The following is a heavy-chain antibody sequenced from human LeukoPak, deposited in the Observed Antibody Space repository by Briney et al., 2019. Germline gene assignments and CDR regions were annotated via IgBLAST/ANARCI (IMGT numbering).Heavy chain of an antibody. CDR3: ASALPDGAVDGVVIIR. Sequence: GGSLRLACAASGFTFSSYSMNWVSQAPGKGLEWVPSISSSSSYIYYADSVKGRFTISRDNAKNSLYLQMNSLRAEDTAVYYCASALPDGAVDGVVIIRWGQGTLVTVSS. CDR2: ISSSSSYI. CDR1: GFTFSSYS. D-gene: IGHD3-3*01. J-gene: IGHJ4*02. V-gene: IGHV3-21*01.